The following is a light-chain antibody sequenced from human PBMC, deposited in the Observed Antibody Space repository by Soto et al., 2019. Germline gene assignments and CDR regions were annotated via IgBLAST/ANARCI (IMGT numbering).Light chain of an antibody. J-gene: IGKJ2*01. CDR1: QSVLSSSNNKDY. Sequence: DIVMTQSPDSLAVSLGERATINCKSSQSVLSSSNNKDYLAWYQQKPGQPPKLLISWASTREYGVPDRLSGSGSGTDFTLTISSLQAEDVAVYYCQQYYSDPYTFGQWTKLEIK. CDR3: QQYYSDPYT. CDR2: WAS. V-gene: IGKV4-1*01.